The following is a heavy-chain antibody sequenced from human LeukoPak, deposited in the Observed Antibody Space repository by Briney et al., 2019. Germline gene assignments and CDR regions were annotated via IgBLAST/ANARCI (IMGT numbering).Heavy chain of an antibody. Sequence: PSETLSLTCTVSGGSISSHYWTRIRQPPGKGLEWIGYIYYTGSTRYNPSLQSRLTISLDTSENTFSLKLTSVTAADTAVYYCARLLDNDSSGHPDTFDMWGQGTVVTVSS. CDR3: ARLLDNDSSGHPDTFDM. CDR2: IYYTGST. CDR1: GGSISSHY. V-gene: IGHV4-59*11. J-gene: IGHJ3*02. D-gene: IGHD3-22*01.